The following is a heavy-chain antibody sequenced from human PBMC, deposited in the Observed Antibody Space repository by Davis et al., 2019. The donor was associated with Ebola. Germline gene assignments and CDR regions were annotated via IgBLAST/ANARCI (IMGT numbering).Heavy chain of an antibody. V-gene: IGHV1-46*01. Sequence: AASVKVSCKASGGTFSSYAISWVRQAPGQGLEWMGIINPSGGSTSYAQKFQGRVTMTRDTSTSTVYMELSSPRSEDTAVYYCARDNSPHYYYGMDVWGQGTTVTVSS. CDR3: ARDNSPHYYYGMDV. CDR1: GGTFSSYA. CDR2: INPSGGST. J-gene: IGHJ6*02. D-gene: IGHD5-18*01.